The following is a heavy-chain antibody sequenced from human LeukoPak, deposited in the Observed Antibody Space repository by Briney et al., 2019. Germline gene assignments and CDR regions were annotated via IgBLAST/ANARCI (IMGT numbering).Heavy chain of an antibody. CDR3: ARVLTAAGLDF. Sequence: SETLSLTCTVSGGSIRDSRTWGWVRQPPGEGLEWIANIHSDGRTAPKASLKSRLTLSLDTSTNQFSLRLMSVTAADTAFYYCARVLTAAGLDFWGQGILVTISS. D-gene: IGHD6-25*01. CDR2: IHSDGRT. J-gene: IGHJ4*02. V-gene: IGHV4-39*07. CDR1: GGSIRDSRT.